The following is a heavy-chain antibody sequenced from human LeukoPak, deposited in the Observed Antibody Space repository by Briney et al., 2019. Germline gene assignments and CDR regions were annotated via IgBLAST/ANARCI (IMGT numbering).Heavy chain of an antibody. J-gene: IGHJ4*02. CDR2: IKQDGSEK. Sequence: PGGSLRLSCAASRFTFSTYWMSWVRQAPGKGLEWVANIKQDGSEKYYVNSVKGRFTISRDNAKNSLYLQMNSLRAEDTAVYYCARDRPNYYGSDGHYYRRDGDYWGRGTLVSVSS. D-gene: IGHD3-22*01. CDR1: RFTFSTYW. CDR3: ARDRPNYYGSDGHYYRRDGDY. V-gene: IGHV3-7*03.